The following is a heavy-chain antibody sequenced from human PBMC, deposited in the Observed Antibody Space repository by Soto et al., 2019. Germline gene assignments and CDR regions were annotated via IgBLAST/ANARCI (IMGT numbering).Heavy chain of an antibody. J-gene: IGHJ4*02. Sequence: QVQLVESGGGVVQSGRSLRLSCAASGFTFSSYAMHWVRQAPGKGLEWVAVISYDGSNKYYADSVKGRFTISRDNSKNTLYLQMNSLRAEDTAVYYCARRVGAITYYFDYWGQGTLVTVSS. CDR2: ISYDGSNK. V-gene: IGHV3-30-3*01. D-gene: IGHD1-26*01. CDR1: GFTFSSYA. CDR3: ARRVGAITYYFDY.